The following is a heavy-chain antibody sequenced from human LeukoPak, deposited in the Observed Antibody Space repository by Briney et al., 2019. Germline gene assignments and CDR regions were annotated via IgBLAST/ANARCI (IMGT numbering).Heavy chain of an antibody. CDR3: AKDNTPDYYDSSGYLDPDY. V-gene: IGHV3-30*18. CDR1: GFTFSSYG. D-gene: IGHD3-22*01. Sequence: GGSLRLSCAASGFTFSSYGMHWVRQAPGKGLEWVAVISYDGSNKYYADSVKGRFTISRDNSKNTLYLQMNSLRAEDTAVYYCAKDNTPDYYDSSGYLDPDYWGQGTLVTVSS. CDR2: ISYDGSNK. J-gene: IGHJ4*02.